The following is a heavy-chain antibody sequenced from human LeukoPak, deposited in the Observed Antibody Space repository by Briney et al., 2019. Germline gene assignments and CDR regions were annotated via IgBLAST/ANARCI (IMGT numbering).Heavy chain of an antibody. V-gene: IGHV4-59*11. CDR2: IYYSGST. Sequence: SATLSLTCTVSGDSFSSHYWSWIRQPPGKGLEWFGLIYYSGSTSYNPSLKSRVTISVDTSKKQFSLKLSSVTAADTAVYYCARIRYGSGSYYLFDYWGQGTLVTASS. CDR3: ARIRYGSGSYYLFDY. J-gene: IGHJ4*02. CDR1: GDSFSSHY. D-gene: IGHD3-10*01.